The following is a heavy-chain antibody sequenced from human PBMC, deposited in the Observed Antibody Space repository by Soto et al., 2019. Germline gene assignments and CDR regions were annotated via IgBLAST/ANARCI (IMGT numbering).Heavy chain of an antibody. CDR1: GGTFSSYT. Sequence: SVKVSCKASGGTFSSYTISWVRQAPGQGLEWMGRIIPILGIANYAQKFQGRVTITADESTSTAYMELSSLRSEDTAVYYCARGPPDSSSWLSSIDYWGQGTLVTVSS. CDR2: IIPILGIA. CDR3: ARGPPDSSSWLSSIDY. J-gene: IGHJ4*02. V-gene: IGHV1-69*02. D-gene: IGHD6-13*01.